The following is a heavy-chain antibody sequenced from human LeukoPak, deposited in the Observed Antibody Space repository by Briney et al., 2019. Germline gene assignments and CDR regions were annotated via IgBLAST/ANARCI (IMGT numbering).Heavy chain of an antibody. CDR3: ARDKLSFGSRYNWFDP. CDR2: IYYTGST. V-gene: IGHV4-59*01. J-gene: IGHJ5*02. CDR1: VGSISSYY. D-gene: IGHD3-16*01. Sequence: SETLSLTCTVSVGSISSYYWSWIRQPPGKGLEWIGYIYYTGSTSYNPSLRSRVTISVDTSKNQFSLKLTSVTAADTAVYYCARDKLSFGSRYNWFDPWGQGTLVTVSS.